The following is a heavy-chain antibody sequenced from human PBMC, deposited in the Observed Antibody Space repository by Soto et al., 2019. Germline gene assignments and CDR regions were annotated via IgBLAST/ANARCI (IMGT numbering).Heavy chain of an antibody. D-gene: IGHD2-2*01. CDR3: ARVDKGYCSSTSCYVTAYFDY. Sequence: GGSLRLSCAASGFTFSSYWMHWVRQAPGKGLVWVSRINSDGSSTSYADSVKGRFTISRDNAKNTLYLQMNSLRAEDTAVYYCARVDKGYCSSTSCYVTAYFDYWGQGTLVTVSS. J-gene: IGHJ4*02. CDR2: INSDGSST. V-gene: IGHV3-74*01. CDR1: GFTFSSYW.